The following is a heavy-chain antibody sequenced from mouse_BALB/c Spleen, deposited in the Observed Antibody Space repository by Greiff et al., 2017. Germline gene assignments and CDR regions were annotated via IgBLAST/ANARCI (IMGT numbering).Heavy chain of an antibody. J-gene: IGHJ4*01. Sequence: QVQLQQSGAELVKPGASVKLSCKASGYTFTSYYMYWVKQRPGQGLEWIGEINPSNGGTNFNEKFKSKATLTVDKSSSTAYMQLSSLTSEDSAVYYCTRGRYDGAMDYWGQGTSVTVSS. CDR3: TRGRYDGAMDY. CDR2: INPSNGGT. CDR1: GYTFTSYY. D-gene: IGHD2-14*01. V-gene: IGHV1S81*02.